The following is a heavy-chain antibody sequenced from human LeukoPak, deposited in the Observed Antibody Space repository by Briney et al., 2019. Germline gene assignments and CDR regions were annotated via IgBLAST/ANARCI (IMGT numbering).Heavy chain of an antibody. CDR1: GGSFSGFY. CDR3: ARVPKYFDL. Sequence: SETLSLTCAVYGGSFSGFYWSWIRRPPGKGLEWIGEINHRGSTNYNPSLKSRVTISVDTSKNQFSLKLSSVTAADTAVYYCARVPKYFDLWGRGTLVTVSS. CDR2: INHRGST. J-gene: IGHJ2*01. V-gene: IGHV4-34*01.